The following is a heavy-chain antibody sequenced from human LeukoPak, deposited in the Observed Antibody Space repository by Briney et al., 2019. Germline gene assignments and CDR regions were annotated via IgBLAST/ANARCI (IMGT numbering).Heavy chain of an antibody. CDR3: ARDLLRSSWYTSWGRYLDY. Sequence: ASVKVSCKASGCTFTGYYMHWVRQAPGQGLEWMGWINPNSGGTNYAQKFQGRVTMTRDTSISTAYMELSRLRSDDTAVYYCARDLLRSSWYTSWGRYLDYWGQGTLVTVSS. J-gene: IGHJ4*02. D-gene: IGHD6-13*01. CDR2: INPNSGGT. V-gene: IGHV1-2*02. CDR1: GCTFTGYY.